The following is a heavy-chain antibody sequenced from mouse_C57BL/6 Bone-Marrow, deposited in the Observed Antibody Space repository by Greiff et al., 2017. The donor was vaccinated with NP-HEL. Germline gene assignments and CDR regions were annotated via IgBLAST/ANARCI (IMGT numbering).Heavy chain of an antibody. CDR3: GRGSNGTRFAY. CDR2: INPSNGGT. V-gene: IGHV1-18*01. Sequence: VQLQQSGPELVKPGASVKIPCKASGYTFTDYNMDWVKQSPGKSLEWIGDINPSNGGTNYNQKFKGKATLTVDKSSSTAYMELRSLTSEDTAVYYGGRGSNGTRFAYWGQGALVTVSA. D-gene: IGHD4-1*01. J-gene: IGHJ3*01. CDR1: GYTFTDYN.